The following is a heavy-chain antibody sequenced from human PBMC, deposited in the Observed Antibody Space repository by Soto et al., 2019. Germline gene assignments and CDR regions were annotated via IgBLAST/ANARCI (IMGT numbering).Heavy chain of an antibody. Sequence: QVQMVQSGPEVRMPGASVKVSCKTSGFTFTAYGLAWLRQAPGQRPEWMGWVSTNDDRTNYAQKLQGRVTMTTDRSPPTTYMELRSLRADDTAVYYCARELNTESSAYYSFAFWGQGTLVTVSS. CDR3: ARELNTESSAYYSFAF. D-gene: IGHD3-22*01. CDR2: VSTNDDRT. CDR1: GFTFTAYG. V-gene: IGHV1-18*01. J-gene: IGHJ4*02.